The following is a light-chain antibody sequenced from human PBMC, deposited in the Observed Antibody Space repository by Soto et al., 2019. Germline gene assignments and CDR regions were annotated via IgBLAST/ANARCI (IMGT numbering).Light chain of an antibody. Sequence: QPVVTQEPSFSVSPGGTVTLTCGLSSGSVSTTYYPSWYQQTPGQAPRTLIYSTNTRSSGVPDRFSGSILGNKAALTITGAQADDEADYYCVLYMSSGISVFGGGTQLTVL. J-gene: IGLJ3*02. CDR3: VLYMSSGISV. V-gene: IGLV8-61*01. CDR1: SGSVSTTYY. CDR2: STN.